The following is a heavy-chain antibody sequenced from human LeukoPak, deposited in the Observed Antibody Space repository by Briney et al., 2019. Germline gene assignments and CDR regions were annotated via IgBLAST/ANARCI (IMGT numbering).Heavy chain of an antibody. J-gene: IGHJ4*02. CDR2: ISYDGSNK. D-gene: IGHD6-19*01. CDR1: GFTFSTYA. Sequence: GRSLRLSCAASGFTFSTYAMHWVRQAPGKGLEWLAVISYDGSNKDYADSVKGRFTISRDNSKNTLYVQMNSLRTEDTAVYFCAGDRRSSGWYYFDYWGQGTLVTVSS. V-gene: IGHV3-30*04. CDR3: AGDRRSSGWYYFDY.